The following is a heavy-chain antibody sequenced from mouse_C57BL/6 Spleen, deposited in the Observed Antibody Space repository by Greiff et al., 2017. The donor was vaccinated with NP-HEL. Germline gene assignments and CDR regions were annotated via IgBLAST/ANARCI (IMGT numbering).Heavy chain of an antibody. D-gene: IGHD2-3*01. CDR1: GYTFTDYE. Sequence: QVQLQQSGAELVRPGASVTLSCKASGYTFTDYEMHWVKQTPVHGLEWIGAIDPETGGTAYNQKFKGKAILTADKSSSTAYMELRSLTYEDSAVYYCTRRGYDGYLSHFDYWGQGTTLTVSS. J-gene: IGHJ2*01. CDR2: IDPETGGT. V-gene: IGHV1-15*01. CDR3: TRRGYDGYLSHFDY.